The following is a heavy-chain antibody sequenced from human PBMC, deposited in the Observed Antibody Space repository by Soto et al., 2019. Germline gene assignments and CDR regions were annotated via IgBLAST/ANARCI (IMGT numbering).Heavy chain of an antibody. CDR2: ISYDGSTK. Sequence: QVQLVESGGGVVQPGGSLRLSCAASGFPFTTYGMHWVREGPGKGLEWVAFISYDGSTKYYADSVKGRFTISRDNSKNTLYLKMNILGPEAVALYFCVGGQYDFDYRGQGTLVTVSP. J-gene: IGHJ4*02. CDR1: GFPFTTYG. D-gene: IGHD3-10*01. CDR3: VGGQYDFDY. V-gene: IGHV3-30*03.